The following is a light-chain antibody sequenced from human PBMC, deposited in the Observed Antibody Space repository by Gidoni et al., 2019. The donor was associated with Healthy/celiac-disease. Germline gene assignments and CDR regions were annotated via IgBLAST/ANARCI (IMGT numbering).Light chain of an antibody. Sequence: EIQMTQSPSSLSASVGDRVTITCRASQSSSSYLNWYQQKPGKAPKLLIYAASSLQSGVPSRFSGSVSGPDFTLSISSLQPEDFAPYYCPQSYSTGAFXPXTKVDIK. V-gene: IGKV1-39*01. CDR2: AAS. CDR3: PQSYSTGA. J-gene: IGKJ3*01. CDR1: QSSSSY.